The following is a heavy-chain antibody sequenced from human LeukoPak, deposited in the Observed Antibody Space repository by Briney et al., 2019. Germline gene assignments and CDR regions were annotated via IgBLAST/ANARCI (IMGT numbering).Heavy chain of an antibody. CDR1: GYTFTSYY. CDR2: INPSGGST. V-gene: IGHV1-46*01. J-gene: IGHJ5*02. Sequence: GASVKASCRASGYTFTSYYMHWVRQAPGQGLEWMGIINPSGGSTSYAQKFQGRVTMTRDTSTSTVYMELSSLRSEDTAVYYCARTGDSSGWYAWFDPWGQGTLVTVSS. D-gene: IGHD6-19*01. CDR3: ARTGDSSGWYAWFDP.